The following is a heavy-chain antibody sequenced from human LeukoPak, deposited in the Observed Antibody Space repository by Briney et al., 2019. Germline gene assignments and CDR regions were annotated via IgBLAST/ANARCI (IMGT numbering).Heavy chain of an antibody. Sequence: ASVKVSCKASGYTFTGYYMHWVRQAPGQGLEWMGWINPNSGGTNYAQKFQGRVTMTRDTSISTAYMELSRLRSDDTAVYYCARLSYYDFWSGYYNYWGQGTLVTVSS. CDR1: GYTFTGYY. D-gene: IGHD3-3*01. CDR3: ARLSYYDFWSGYYNY. J-gene: IGHJ4*02. CDR2: INPNSGGT. V-gene: IGHV1-2*02.